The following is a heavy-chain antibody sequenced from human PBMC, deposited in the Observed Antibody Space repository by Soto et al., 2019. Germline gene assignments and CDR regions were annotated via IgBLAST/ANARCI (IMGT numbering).Heavy chain of an antibody. CDR3: TRVGGYYGDYPNFDY. V-gene: IGHV4-59*01. CDR2: IYYSGST. D-gene: IGHD4-17*01. CDR1: GDSMRSFY. J-gene: IGHJ4*02. Sequence: QVQLQESGPGLVKPSETLSLTCTVYGDSMRSFYWSWIRQPPGKGLEWIGNIYYSGSTNYNPSHKSRVTMSVDMSRNQVSLKLSSVTAADTAVYYCTRVGGYYGDYPNFDYWGQGALVTASS.